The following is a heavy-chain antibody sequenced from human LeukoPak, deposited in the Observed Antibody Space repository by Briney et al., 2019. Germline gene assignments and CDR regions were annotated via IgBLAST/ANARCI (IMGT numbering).Heavy chain of an antibody. D-gene: IGHD6-19*01. CDR1: GYTFTSYD. Sequence: GASVKVSCKASGYTFTSYDINWVRQAPGQGLEWMGWINPNSGGTNYAQKFQGRVTMTRDTSISTAYMELSRLRSDDTAVYYCARDQLALPGIAVAGKGSNAFDIWGQGTMVTVSS. V-gene: IGHV1-2*02. J-gene: IGHJ3*02. CDR2: INPNSGGT. CDR3: ARDQLALPGIAVAGKGSNAFDI.